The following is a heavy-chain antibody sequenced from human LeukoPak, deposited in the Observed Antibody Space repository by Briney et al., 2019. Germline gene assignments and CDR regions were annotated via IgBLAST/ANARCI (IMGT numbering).Heavy chain of an antibody. CDR3: ARISGDYASYFDY. Sequence: PGGSLRLSCAASGFTFSSYEMNWVRQAPGKGLGWVSYITSSGSTMYYADSVKGRFTISRDNAKDSLYLQMNSLRAEDTAVYYCARISGDYASYFDYWGQGTLVTVSS. CDR2: ITSSGSTM. D-gene: IGHD2-21*02. J-gene: IGHJ4*02. CDR1: GFTFSSYE. V-gene: IGHV3-48*03.